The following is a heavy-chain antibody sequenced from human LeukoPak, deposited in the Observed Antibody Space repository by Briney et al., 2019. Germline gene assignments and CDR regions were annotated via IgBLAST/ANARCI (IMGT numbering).Heavy chain of an antibody. D-gene: IGHD6-19*01. V-gene: IGHV3-23*01. CDR1: GFTFSSYS. Sequence: GGSLRLSCAASGFTFSSYSMNWVRQAPGKGLEWVSTIRGNDGSTFYADSVRGRFTISRDMSKNTLSLQMNSLRAEDTALYYCAKDIKVGDISGWIDAFDIWGQGTMVTVSS. CDR3: AKDIKVGDISGWIDAFDI. CDR2: IRGNDGST. J-gene: IGHJ3*02.